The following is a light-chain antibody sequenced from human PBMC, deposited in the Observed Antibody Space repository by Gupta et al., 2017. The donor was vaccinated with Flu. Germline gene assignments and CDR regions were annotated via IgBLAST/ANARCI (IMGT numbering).Light chain of an antibody. CDR1: QSISSY. Sequence: ATLSLSPGERATLSCRASQSISSYLAWYQHKPGQAPRLLIYDASNGATGIPDRFSGSGSGTDFTLTISSLEPEDFAVYYCQQRSNWPRNTFGQGTKLEIK. J-gene: IGKJ2*01. CDR3: QQRSNWPRNT. CDR2: DAS. V-gene: IGKV3-11*01.